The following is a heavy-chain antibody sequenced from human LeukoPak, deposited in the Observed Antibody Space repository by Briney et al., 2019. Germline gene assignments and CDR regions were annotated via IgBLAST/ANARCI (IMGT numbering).Heavy chain of an antibody. J-gene: IGHJ3*02. CDR3: AKVGKHDAFDI. CDR2: ISYDGSNK. D-gene: IGHD7-27*01. V-gene: IGHV3-30*18. CDR1: GFTFSSYG. Sequence: PGGSLRLSCAASGFTFSSYGMHWVRQAPGKGLEWVAVISYDGSNKYYADSVKGRFTISRDNSKNTLYLRMNSLRAEDTAVYYCAKVGKHDAFDIWGQGTMVTVSS.